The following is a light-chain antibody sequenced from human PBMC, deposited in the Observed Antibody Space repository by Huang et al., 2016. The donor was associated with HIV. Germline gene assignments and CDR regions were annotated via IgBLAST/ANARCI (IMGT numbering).Light chain of an antibody. CDR3: QQLSTSLT. CDR1: QDIRSY. CDR2: GAS. J-gene: IGKJ4*01. Sequence: IQLTQSPSSLSASVGDRVTITCRASQDIRSYLAWYQQKPGKAPKRLIYGASTLQSGVPSRFSGSGSGTEYSLTISSLQPEDFATYYCQQLSTSLTFGGGTKVEMK. V-gene: IGKV1-9*01.